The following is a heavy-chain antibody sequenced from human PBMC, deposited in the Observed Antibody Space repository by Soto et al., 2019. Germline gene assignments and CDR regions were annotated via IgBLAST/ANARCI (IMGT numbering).Heavy chain of an antibody. J-gene: IGHJ4*02. CDR3: SRSPEVGVRGAY. CDR2: ITVGSSHI. D-gene: IGHD3-16*01. Sequence: EVQLVESGGGLVKPGGSLRLSCTGSGFPFSAYNINWVRQAPGKGLEWVSSITVGSSHIYQPNSMKGRFTISRDDATNSVYLQIDSLRDADTALYYCSRSPEVGVRGAYWGQGTLVTVSS. V-gene: IGHV3-21*01. CDR1: GFPFSAYN.